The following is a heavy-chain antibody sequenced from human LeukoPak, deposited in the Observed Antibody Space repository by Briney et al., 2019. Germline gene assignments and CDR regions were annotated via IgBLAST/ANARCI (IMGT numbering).Heavy chain of an antibody. D-gene: IGHD5-24*01. CDR3: ARSGRDGYNYSDY. J-gene: IGHJ4*02. CDR1: AFIFSGHW. Sequence: TGGSLRLSCEGSAFIFSGHWMNWVRQTPGKGLEWVASIKEDGSERQYVDSVKGRFSISRDNTKGSLFLQLNSLRAEDTAVYYCARSGRDGYNYSDYWGQGTLVTVSS. V-gene: IGHV3-7*03. CDR2: IKEDGSER.